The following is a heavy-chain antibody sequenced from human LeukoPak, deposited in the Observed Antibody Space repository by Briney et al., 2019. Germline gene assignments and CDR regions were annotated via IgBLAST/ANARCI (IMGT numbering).Heavy chain of an antibody. CDR2: MNPNSGNT. CDR1: GYTFTSYD. Sequence: ASVKVSCKASGYTFTSYDINWVRQAPGQGLEWMGWMNPNSGNTGYAPKFQGRVTMTRNTSISTAYMELSSLRSEDTAVYYCARRLAAAGYLPDCWGQGTQVTVSS. V-gene: IGHV1-8*01. J-gene: IGHJ4*02. CDR3: ARRLAAAGYLPDC. D-gene: IGHD6-13*01.